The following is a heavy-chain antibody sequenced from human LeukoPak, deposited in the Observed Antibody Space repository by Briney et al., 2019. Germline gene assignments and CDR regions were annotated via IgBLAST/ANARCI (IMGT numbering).Heavy chain of an antibody. V-gene: IGHV3-21*01. J-gene: IGHJ4*02. CDR3: ARDGELGRALYFDY. D-gene: IGHD7-27*01. Sequence: PGGPLRLSCAASGFTFSSYSMNWVRQAPGKGLEWVSSISSSSSYIYYADSVKGRFTISRDNAKNSLYLQMNSLRAEDTAVYYCARDGELGRALYFDYWGQGTLVTVSS. CDR1: GFTFSSYS. CDR2: ISSSSSYI.